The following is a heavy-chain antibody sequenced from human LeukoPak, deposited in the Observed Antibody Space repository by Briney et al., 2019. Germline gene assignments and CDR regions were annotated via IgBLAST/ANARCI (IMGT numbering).Heavy chain of an antibody. Sequence: AGSLRLSCAASGFTFSSYAMHWVRQAPGKGLEYVSGISSYGDSTYYADSVRGRFTISRDNSMNKLDLQMGSLRAEDMAVYYCARSTSGWYGKFDYWGQGTLVTVSS. CDR2: ISSYGDST. CDR1: GFTFSSYA. J-gene: IGHJ4*02. D-gene: IGHD6-19*01. V-gene: IGHV3-64*02. CDR3: ARSTSGWYGKFDY.